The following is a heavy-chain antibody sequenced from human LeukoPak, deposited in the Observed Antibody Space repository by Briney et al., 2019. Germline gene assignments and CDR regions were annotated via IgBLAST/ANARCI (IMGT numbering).Heavy chain of an antibody. CDR3: ARVLDSSGYYYEDY. Sequence: GGSLRLSCAASGFTFNSYAMNWVRQAPGKGLEWVSTISSSGNNTYYTDSVKGRFTISRDNAKNSLYLQMNSLRAEDTAVYYCARVLDSSGYYYEDYWGQGTLVTVSS. D-gene: IGHD3-22*01. J-gene: IGHJ4*02. CDR2: ISSSGNNT. CDR1: GFTFNSYA. V-gene: IGHV3-21*04.